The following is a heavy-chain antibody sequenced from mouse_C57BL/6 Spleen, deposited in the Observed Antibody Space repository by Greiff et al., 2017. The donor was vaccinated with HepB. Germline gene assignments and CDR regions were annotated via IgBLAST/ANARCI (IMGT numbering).Heavy chain of an antibody. J-gene: IGHJ2*01. CDR2: IYPGDGDT. CDR1: GYAFSSSW. V-gene: IGHV1-82*01. CDR3: ALFTTAYFDY. Sequence: QVQLQQSGPELVKPGASVKISCKASGYAFSSSWMNWVKQRPGKGLEWIGRIYPGDGDTNYNGKFKGKATLTADKSSSTAYMQLSSLTSEDSAVYFCALFTTAYFDYWGQGTTLTVSS. D-gene: IGHD1-2*01.